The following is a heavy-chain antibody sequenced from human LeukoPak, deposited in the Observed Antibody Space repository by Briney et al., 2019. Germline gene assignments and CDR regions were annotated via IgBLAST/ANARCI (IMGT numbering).Heavy chain of an antibody. Sequence: PSETLSLTCTVSGGSISSYYWSWIRQPPGQGLEWIGTVFYSGSPYYNPSLKSRVTISMDTSKNQFSLNLTSVTAADTAVYYCARGAFDLWGRGTLVTVSS. CDR2: VFYSGSP. V-gene: IGHV4-59*12. CDR3: ARGAFDL. J-gene: IGHJ2*01. CDR1: GGSISSYY.